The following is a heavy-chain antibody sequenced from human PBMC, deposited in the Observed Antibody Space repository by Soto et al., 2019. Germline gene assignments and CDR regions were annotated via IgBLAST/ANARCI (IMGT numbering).Heavy chain of an antibody. Sequence: SVKVSCKASGGTFSIYAISCVLQSPLQWLEWMGGIIPIFGTANYAQKFQGRVTITADESTSTAYMELSSLRSEDTAVYYCARTGYCGGDCSSNGLMTHWGQGTMVTVSS. CDR3: ARTGYCGGDCSSNGLMTH. D-gene: IGHD2-21*02. V-gene: IGHV1-69*13. CDR1: GGTFSIYA. CDR2: IIPIFGTA. J-gene: IGHJ3*01.